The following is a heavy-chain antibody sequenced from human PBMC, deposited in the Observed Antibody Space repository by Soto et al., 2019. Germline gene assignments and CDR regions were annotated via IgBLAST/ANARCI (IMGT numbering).Heavy chain of an antibody. CDR1: GFALSSFD. CDR2: IWYDGSNE. CDR3: ARDALVRGVHPPDY. V-gene: IGHV3-33*01. J-gene: IGHJ4*02. Sequence: QVQLAESGGGVVQSGRSLRLSCAASGFALSSFDMHWVRQAPGKGLEWVAVIWYDGSNEYYADSVKGRFTISRDNTKNTLYLQMNSLRAEDTAVYYRARDALVRGVHPPDYWGQGTLFAVCS. D-gene: IGHD3-10*01.